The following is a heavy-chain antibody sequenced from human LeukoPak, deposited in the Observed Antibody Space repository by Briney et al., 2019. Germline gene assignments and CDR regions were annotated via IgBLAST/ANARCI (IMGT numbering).Heavy chain of an antibody. J-gene: IGHJ4*02. Sequence: GGSLRLSCAASGFPFNAYWMTWVRQAPGKGLEWVSSISSSSSYIYYADSVKGRFTISRDNAKNALYLQMNSLRAEDTAVYYCARGELVPDYWGQGTLVTVSS. CDR1: GFPFNAYW. V-gene: IGHV3-21*01. D-gene: IGHD6-6*01. CDR2: ISSSSSYI. CDR3: ARGELVPDY.